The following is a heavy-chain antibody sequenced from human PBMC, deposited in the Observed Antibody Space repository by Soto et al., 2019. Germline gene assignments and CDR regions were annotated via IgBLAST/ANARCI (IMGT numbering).Heavy chain of an antibody. CDR3: AKGLTGTYFDY. CDR1: GFTFDGYA. CDR2: ISWNSGSI. J-gene: IGHJ4*02. Sequence: SLRLSCAASGFTFDGYAMHWVRQAPGKGLEWVSGISWNSGSIGYADSVKGRFTISRDNAKNSLYLQMNSLRAEDTALYYCAKGLTGTYFDYWGQGTLVTVSS. D-gene: IGHD1-20*01. V-gene: IGHV3-9*01.